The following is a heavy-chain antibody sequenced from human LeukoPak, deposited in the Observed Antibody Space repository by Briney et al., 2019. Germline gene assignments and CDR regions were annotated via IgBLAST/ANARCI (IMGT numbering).Heavy chain of an antibody. CDR3: AKDVAVAGIKERYFDY. CDR1: GFSFSSYE. Sequence: PGGSLRLSCAASGFSFSSYEMNWVRQAPGKGLEWISYISASGTLTHYADSVEGRFTISRDNAKNSLYLQMNSLRAEDTAVYYCAKDVAVAGIKERYFDYWGQGTLVTVSS. CDR2: ISASGTLT. V-gene: IGHV3-48*03. J-gene: IGHJ4*02. D-gene: IGHD6-19*01.